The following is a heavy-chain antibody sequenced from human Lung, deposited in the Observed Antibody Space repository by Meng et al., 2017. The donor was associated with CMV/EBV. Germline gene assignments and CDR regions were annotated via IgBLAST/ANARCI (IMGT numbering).Heavy chain of an antibody. D-gene: IGHD6-19*01. CDR1: GFTFSSFG. CDR2: IRYDGSNE. Sequence: SXATSGFTFSSFGMNWVRQAPGKGLEWVALIRYDGSNEYYADSVRGRFTISRDISKNTLYLEMNSLRLDDTAVYYCARDSSTGFYYFDYWGQGTLVTVSS. CDR3: ARDSSTGFYYFDY. J-gene: IGHJ4*02. V-gene: IGHV3-30*02.